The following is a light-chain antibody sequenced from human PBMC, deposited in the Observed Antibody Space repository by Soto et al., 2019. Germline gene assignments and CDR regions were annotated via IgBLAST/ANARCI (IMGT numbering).Light chain of an antibody. CDR2: EVS. J-gene: IGLJ2*01. Sequence: QSALTQPASVSGPPGQSITISCTGTSSDVGGYNYVSWYQQHPGKAPKLMIYEVSNRPSGVSNRFSGSKSGNTASLTISGLQAEDEADYYCSSYTVFGGGTQLTVL. V-gene: IGLV2-14*01. CDR3: SSYTV. CDR1: SSDVGGYNY.